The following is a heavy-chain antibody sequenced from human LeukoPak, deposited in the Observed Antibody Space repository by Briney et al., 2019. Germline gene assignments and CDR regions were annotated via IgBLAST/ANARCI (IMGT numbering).Heavy chain of an antibody. CDR2: IYHSGTT. J-gene: IGHJ4*02. CDR1: GYSLSSGYY. Sequence: SETLSLTXTVSGYSLSSGYYWGWIRQPPGKGLEWIGSIYHSGTTYYNPSLKSRVTISVDTSKNQFSLRLSSVTAADTAVYYCARGTSTIVATFSYWGQGTLVTVSS. V-gene: IGHV4-38-2*02. CDR3: ARGTSTIVATFSY. D-gene: IGHD5-12*01.